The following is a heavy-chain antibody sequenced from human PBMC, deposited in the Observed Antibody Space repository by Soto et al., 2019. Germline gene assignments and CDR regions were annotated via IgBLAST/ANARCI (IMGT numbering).Heavy chain of an antibody. J-gene: IGHJ5*02. D-gene: IGHD3-16*01. CDR1: GYSFTNND. Sequence: ASVKVSCKASGYSFTNNDVSWVRQATGQGLEWMGWMNPGSGDTGYAQKFQGRVTMTRDISIATAYMELSSLRSDDTAIYYCARMATFGSLNWFDPWGQGTQVTVSS. CDR3: ARMATFGSLNWFDP. V-gene: IGHV1-8*01. CDR2: MNPGSGDT.